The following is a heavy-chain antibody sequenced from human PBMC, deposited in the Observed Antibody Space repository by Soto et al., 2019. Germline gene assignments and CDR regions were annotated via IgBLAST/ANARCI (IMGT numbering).Heavy chain of an antibody. V-gene: IGHV3-21*01. CDR1: GFTFSSYS. Sequence: VGSLRLSCAASGFTFSSYSMNWVRQAPGKGLEWVSSISSSSSYIYYADSVKGRFTISRDNAKNSLYLQMNSLRAEDTAVYYCARGGGLDYGDFCFDYWGQGTLVTVSS. D-gene: IGHD4-17*01. CDR3: ARGGGLDYGDFCFDY. CDR2: ISSSSSYI. J-gene: IGHJ4*02.